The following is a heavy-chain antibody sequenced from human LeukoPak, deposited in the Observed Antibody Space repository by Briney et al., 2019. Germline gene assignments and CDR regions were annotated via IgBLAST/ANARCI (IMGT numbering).Heavy chain of an antibody. Sequence: GGPLRLSCAASGFTFSDYAMSWVRQAPGKGLEWVSGISGGAGRIDYADSVKGRFTMSRDNSRSTLCMEMNSLRAEDTAVYYCAAAGDGYNAVDYWGQGTLVTVSS. CDR3: AAAGDGYNAVDY. CDR1: GFTFSDYA. CDR2: ISGGAGRI. D-gene: IGHD5-24*01. J-gene: IGHJ4*02. V-gene: IGHV3-23*01.